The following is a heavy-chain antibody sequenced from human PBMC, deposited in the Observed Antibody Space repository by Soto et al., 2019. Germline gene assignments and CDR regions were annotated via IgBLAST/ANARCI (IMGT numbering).Heavy chain of an antibody. CDR3: ATGSDNSKVGY. V-gene: IGHV4-59*11. J-gene: IGHJ4*02. Sequence: QVQLQESGPGLVKPSETLSLTCTVSGASSTTQYWNWVRQPPGQGLQWIGYISYSGNTNYNPSLKSRVPISADTSKNHISLNLASVTAADTAVYYCATGSDNSKVGYWGQGTLVTVSS. D-gene: IGHD6-13*01. CDR2: ISYSGNT. CDR1: GASSTTQY.